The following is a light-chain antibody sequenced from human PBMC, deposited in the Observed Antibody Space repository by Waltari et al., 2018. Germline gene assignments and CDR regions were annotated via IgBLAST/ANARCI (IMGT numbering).Light chain of an antibody. Sequence: WYQQQSGKAPKLMIYEVTERPSGVSNRFSGSKSGNTSSLTISGLQADYEADYYCTSFSTISTSLFGGGTKVTVL. J-gene: IGLJ3*02. CDR3: TSFSTISTSL. CDR2: EVT. V-gene: IGLV2-14*01.